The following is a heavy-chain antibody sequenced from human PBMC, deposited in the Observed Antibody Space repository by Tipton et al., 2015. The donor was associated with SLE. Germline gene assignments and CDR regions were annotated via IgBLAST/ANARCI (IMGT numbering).Heavy chain of an antibody. V-gene: IGHV4-39*07. CDR2: ISYGGVT. CDR1: GGSISSTNQY. Sequence: TLSLTCTVPGGSISSTNQYWVWIRQPPGKGLEWVGTISYGGVTYYNASLTGRVTISVDTSRNQFSLNLRSVTAADTAVYFCARRGILTIPYLGQGTLVSVSS. D-gene: IGHD4/OR15-4a*01. J-gene: IGHJ4*02. CDR3: ARRGILTIPY.